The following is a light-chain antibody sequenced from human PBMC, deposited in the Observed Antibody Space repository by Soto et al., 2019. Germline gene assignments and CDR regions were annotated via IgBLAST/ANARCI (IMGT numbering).Light chain of an antibody. V-gene: IGKV1-39*01. CDR1: QSISTY. Sequence: DIPMTQSPSSLSASVGDRVTITCRATQSISTYLNWYQQIPGKAPKLLIYGASSLQSGVPSRFSGSGSGTDFTLTISSLQPEDFAIYYCQQSYSTPPQYTFGQVTKLEIK. CDR2: GAS. J-gene: IGKJ2*01. CDR3: QQSYSTPPQYT.